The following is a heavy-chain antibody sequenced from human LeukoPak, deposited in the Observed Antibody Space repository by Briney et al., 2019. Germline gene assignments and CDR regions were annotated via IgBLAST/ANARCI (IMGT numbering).Heavy chain of an antibody. CDR3: ARANWGSYYFDS. Sequence: PGGSLRRSCAASGFTFSNYGMHWVRQAPGKGLEWVAVISYDGSNKYYADSVKGRFTISRDNSKNTLYLQMNSLRGEDTAVYYCARANWGSYYFDSWGQGILVTVSS. CDR1: GFTFSNYG. D-gene: IGHD7-27*01. J-gene: IGHJ4*02. CDR2: ISYDGSNK. V-gene: IGHV3-30*03.